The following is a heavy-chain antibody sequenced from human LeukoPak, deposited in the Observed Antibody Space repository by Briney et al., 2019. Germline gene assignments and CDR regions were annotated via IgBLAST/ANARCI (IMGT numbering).Heavy chain of an antibody. D-gene: IGHD6-25*01. CDR1: GFTVSSNY. V-gene: IGHV3-53*01. CDR2: IYSGGST. J-gene: IGHJ4*02. CDR3: AKDRRRRPLDY. Sequence: SGGSLRLSCAASGFTVSSNYMSWVRQAPGKGLEWVSVIYSGGSTYYADSVKGRFTISRDNSKNTLYLQMNSLRAEDTAVYYCAKDRRRRPLDYWGQGTLVTVSS.